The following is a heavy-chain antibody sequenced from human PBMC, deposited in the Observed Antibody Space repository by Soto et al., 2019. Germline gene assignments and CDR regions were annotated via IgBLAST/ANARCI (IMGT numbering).Heavy chain of an antibody. Sequence: QITLKESGPTLVKPTQTLTLTCTFSGFSLSTSGVGVGWIRQPPGKALEWLALIYWDDDKRYSPSLKSRLTITKDTSKIQVVLTMTNMDPVDTATYYCAHSHDILTGYFPPAEYFQHWGQGTLVTVSS. CDR1: GFSLSTSGVG. CDR3: AHSHDILTGYFPPAEYFQH. V-gene: IGHV2-5*02. D-gene: IGHD3-9*01. J-gene: IGHJ1*01. CDR2: IYWDDDK.